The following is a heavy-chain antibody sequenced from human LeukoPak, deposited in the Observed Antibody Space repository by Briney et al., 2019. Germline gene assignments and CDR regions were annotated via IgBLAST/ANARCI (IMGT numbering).Heavy chain of an antibody. Sequence: GGSLRLXCAASGLTFSTSWMTWVRQAPGKGLEWVAIIKGDGSERYYVDSVKGRFTISRDNAKNSVHLQMNSLRAEDTAVYYCAKDLILGGQGTLVTVSS. CDR1: GLTFSTSW. J-gene: IGHJ4*02. CDR3: AKDLIL. V-gene: IGHV3-7*04. CDR2: IKGDGSER.